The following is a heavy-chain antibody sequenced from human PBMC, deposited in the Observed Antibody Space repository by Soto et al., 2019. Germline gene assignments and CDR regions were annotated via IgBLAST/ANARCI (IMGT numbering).Heavy chain of an antibody. Sequence: LRLSCAASGFNVFSNYMSWVRQAPGKGLEWVSGIYADGSTYYADSLKGRLAISRDNSKNNLYLQMNSLRAEDTAVYYCAKTTQYSSSYHYWGQGTLVTVSS. J-gene: IGHJ4*02. V-gene: IGHV3-53*01. CDR2: IYADGST. CDR1: GFNVFSNY. CDR3: AKTTQYSSSYHY. D-gene: IGHD6-13*01.